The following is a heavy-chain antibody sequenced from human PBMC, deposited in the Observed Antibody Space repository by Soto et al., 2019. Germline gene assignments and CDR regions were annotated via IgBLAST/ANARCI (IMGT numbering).Heavy chain of an antibody. CDR1: GGSISSGGYY. J-gene: IGHJ4*02. V-gene: IGHV4-31*03. CDR3: ARDVSGYDSEFSIFDY. Sequence: PSETLSLTCTVSGGSISSGGYYWSWIRQHPGKGLEWIGYIYYSGSTYYNPSLKSRVTISVDTSKNQFSLKLSSVTAADTAVYYCARDVSGYDSEFSIFDYWGQGTLVTVSS. CDR2: IYYSGST. D-gene: IGHD5-12*01.